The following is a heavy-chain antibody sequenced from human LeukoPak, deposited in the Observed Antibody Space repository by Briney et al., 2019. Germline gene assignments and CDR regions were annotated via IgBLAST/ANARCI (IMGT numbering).Heavy chain of an antibody. Sequence: PGGSLRLSCAASGFTFSSYAMSWVRQAPGKGLEWVSAISGSGGSTYYADSVKGRFTISRDNSKNTLYLQMNSLRAEDTAVYYCAKPVGYSYRLGPGYWGQGTLVTVSS. CDR3: AKPVGYSYRLGPGY. J-gene: IGHJ4*02. CDR1: GFTFSSYA. CDR2: ISGSGGST. V-gene: IGHV3-23*01. D-gene: IGHD5-18*01.